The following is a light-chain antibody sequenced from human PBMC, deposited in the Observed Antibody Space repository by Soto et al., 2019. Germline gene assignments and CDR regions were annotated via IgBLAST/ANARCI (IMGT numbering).Light chain of an antibody. J-gene: IGLJ3*02. CDR1: RSNIGRNF. CDR2: RNN. V-gene: IGLV1-47*01. CDR3: ASWDDTLDAQV. Sequence: QSVLTQSPSASGTPGQRVTISCSGSRSNIGRNFVDWYQQVPGTAPRLLIQRNNERPSGVPDRFSGSKSGTSVSLAISGRRSDDEATYYCASWDDTLDAQVFGGGTQLTVL.